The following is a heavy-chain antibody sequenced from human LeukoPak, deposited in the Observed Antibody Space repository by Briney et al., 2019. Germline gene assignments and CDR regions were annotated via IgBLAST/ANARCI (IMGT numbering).Heavy chain of an antibody. V-gene: IGHV3-74*01. CDR3: ARGGGSYGWFDP. D-gene: IGHD3-16*01. Sequence: GGSLRLSCAASGFNSSNYWMHWVRQGPGKGLVWVSRIDSDGSSTNYADSVKGRFTISRDSAKNTLYLQMNSLRAEDTAVYYCARGGGSYGWFDPWGQGTLVTVSS. CDR1: GFNSSNYW. J-gene: IGHJ5*02. CDR2: IDSDGSST.